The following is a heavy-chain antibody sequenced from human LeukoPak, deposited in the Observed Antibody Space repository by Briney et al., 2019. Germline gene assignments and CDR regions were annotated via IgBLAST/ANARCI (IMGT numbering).Heavy chain of an antibody. CDR1: GFTFSSYE. CDR2: ISSSGNTI. V-gene: IGHV3-48*03. CDR3: ARYTEWLLRDGLFDY. D-gene: IGHD3-3*01. J-gene: IGHJ4*02. Sequence: PGGSLRLSCAASGFTFSSYEMNWVRQAPGKGLEWVSYISSSGNTIYYADSVKGRFTISRDNAKNSLYLQMNSLRAEDTAVYYCARYTEWLLRDGLFDYWGQGTLVTVSS.